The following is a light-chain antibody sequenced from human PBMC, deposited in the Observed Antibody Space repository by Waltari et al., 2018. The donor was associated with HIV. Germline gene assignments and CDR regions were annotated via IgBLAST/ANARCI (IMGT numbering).Light chain of an antibody. CDR2: EVS. V-gene: IGLV2-8*01. CDR1: SSDLGCYNY. CDR3: SSYAGSNNWV. Sequence: QSALTQPPSASGSPGQSVTISCTGTSSDLGCYNYVTWYQQHPGKAPQLMIYEVSQRPSGVPNRFSGSKSGNTASLTVSGLQTEDEANYYCSSYAGSNNWVFGGGTNLTVL. J-gene: IGLJ3*02.